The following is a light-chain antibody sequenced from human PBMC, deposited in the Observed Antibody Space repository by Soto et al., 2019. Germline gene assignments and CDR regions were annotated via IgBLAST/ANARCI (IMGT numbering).Light chain of an antibody. CDR3: QQRSKWPIT. Sequence: EIVLTQSPATLSLSPGERGTLSCMASESISSYLAWYQQKPGQAPRLLIYDASNRATGIPARFSGSGSGTDFTLTISSLEPEDFAVYYCQQRSKWPITFGQGTRLEIK. V-gene: IGKV3-11*01. J-gene: IGKJ5*01. CDR1: ESISSY. CDR2: DAS.